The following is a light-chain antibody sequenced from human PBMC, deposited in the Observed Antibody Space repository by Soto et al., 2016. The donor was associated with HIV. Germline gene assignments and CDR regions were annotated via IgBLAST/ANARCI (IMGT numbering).Light chain of an antibody. Sequence: SYELTQPSSVSVSPGQTARITCSGDVLAKIYARWFQQKPGQAPILVIYKDNERPSGIPERFSGSSSGTTVTLTISGAQVEDEADYYCYTATDSNVLFGGGTKLTV. J-gene: IGLJ2*01. CDR2: KDN. CDR1: VLAKIY. CDR3: YTATDSNVL. V-gene: IGLV3-27*01.